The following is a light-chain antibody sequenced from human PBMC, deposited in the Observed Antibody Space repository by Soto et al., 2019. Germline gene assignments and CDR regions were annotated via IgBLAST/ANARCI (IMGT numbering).Light chain of an antibody. CDR1: QSVLYIPTHKNY. CDR2: WAS. Sequence: DILMSQSPDSLAVSLDERATINCKSSQSVLYIPTHKNYLAWYQQKPGQLPKLLIYWASTRESGVPDRFSGSGSGTDFTLTISSLPAEDVAVYYCQQYFTTPRLGFGGGTKVDIK. CDR3: QQYFTTPRLG. J-gene: IGKJ4*01. V-gene: IGKV4-1*01.